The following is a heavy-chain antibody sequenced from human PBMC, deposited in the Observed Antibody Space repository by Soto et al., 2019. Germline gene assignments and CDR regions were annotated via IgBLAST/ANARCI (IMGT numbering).Heavy chain of an antibody. J-gene: IGHJ3*02. D-gene: IGHD1-26*01. Sequence: PSETLSLTCTVSGGSISSGGYYWSWIRQHPGKGLEWIGYIYYSGSTYYNPSLKSRVTISVDTSKNQFSLKLSSVTAADTAVYYCARDNSGSYGDDDFDIWGQGTMVTV. V-gene: IGHV4-31*03. CDR1: GGSISSGGYY. CDR2: IYYSGST. CDR3: ARDNSGSYGDDDFDI.